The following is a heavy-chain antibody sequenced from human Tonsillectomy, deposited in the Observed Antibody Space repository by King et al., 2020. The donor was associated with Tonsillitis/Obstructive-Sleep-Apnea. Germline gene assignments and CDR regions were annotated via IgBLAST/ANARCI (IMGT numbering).Heavy chain of an antibody. CDR3: ARGMEQDFWSGNYSDAFDI. D-gene: IGHD3-3*01. J-gene: IGHJ3*02. V-gene: IGHV4-34*01. CDR1: GESFSAYY. Sequence: VQLQQGGAGLLKPSETLSLNCAVYGESFSAYYWSWIRQPPEKGLEWIGEINHSGNANYNPSLKSRVTISVDTSKNQLSLRLNSVTAADTAMYYCARGMEQDFWSGNYSDAFDIWGQGTMVTVSS. CDR2: INHSGNA.